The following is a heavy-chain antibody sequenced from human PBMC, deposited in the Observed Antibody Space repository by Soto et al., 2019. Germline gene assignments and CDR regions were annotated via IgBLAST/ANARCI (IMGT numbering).Heavy chain of an antibody. D-gene: IGHD3-22*01. Sequence: SETLSLTCAVYGGSFSGYYWSWIRQPPGKGLEWIGEINHSGSTNYNPSLKSRVTISVDTSKNQFSLKLSSVTAADTAVYYCARDPSTYYYDSSGFWFDLWGQGTLVTVSS. J-gene: IGHJ5*02. CDR1: GGSFSGYY. CDR2: INHSGST. CDR3: ARDPSTYYYDSSGFWFDL. V-gene: IGHV4-34*01.